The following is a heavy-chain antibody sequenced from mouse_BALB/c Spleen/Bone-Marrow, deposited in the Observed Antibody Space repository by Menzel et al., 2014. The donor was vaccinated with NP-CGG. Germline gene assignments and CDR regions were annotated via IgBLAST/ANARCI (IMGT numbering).Heavy chain of an antibody. CDR3: VRGGYYVPSYFDS. CDR1: GFTFRSFG. V-gene: IGHV5-17*02. D-gene: IGHD2-3*01. CDR2: ISGGTSTI. Sequence: ESGGGLVQPGGSRKLSCAASGFTFRSFGMHWARQAPEKGLEWVAYISGGTSTIYYADTVKGRFTISRDNPNNTLFLQMTRLRSEDTAMYYCVRGGYYVPSYFDSWGQGTTLTVSS. J-gene: IGHJ2*01.